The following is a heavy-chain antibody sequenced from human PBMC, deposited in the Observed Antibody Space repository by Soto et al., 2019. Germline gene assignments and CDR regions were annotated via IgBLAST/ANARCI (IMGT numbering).Heavy chain of an antibody. CDR2: IYHSGST. D-gene: IGHD4-17*01. J-gene: IGHJ3*02. CDR1: GGSISRGGYS. Sequence: PAESVRLNCAVSGGSISRGGYSWSWIRQQPGKRLEWIGYIYHSGSTYYNPSLNSRVTISVVMANNHCSLKLSSVTAADMAVYYWASKTTVTTNDAFDIWGQGTIVSVS. V-gene: IGHV4-30-2*01. CDR3: ASKTTVTTNDAFDI.